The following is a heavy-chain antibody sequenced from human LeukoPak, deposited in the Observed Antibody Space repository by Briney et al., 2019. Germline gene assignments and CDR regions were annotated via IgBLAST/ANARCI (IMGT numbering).Heavy chain of an antibody. Sequence: SQTLSLTCTVSGGSISSGSYYWSWIRQPAGKGLEWIGRIYTSGSTNYNPSLKSRVTISVDTSKNQFSLKLSSVTAADTAVYYCAREMATIIDYWGQGTLVTVAS. CDR3: AREMATIIDY. CDR1: GGSISSGSYY. J-gene: IGHJ4*02. CDR2: IYTSGST. D-gene: IGHD5-24*01. V-gene: IGHV4-61*02.